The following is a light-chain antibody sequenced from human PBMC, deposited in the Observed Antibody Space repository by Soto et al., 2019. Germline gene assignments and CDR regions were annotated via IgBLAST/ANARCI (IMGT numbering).Light chain of an antibody. CDR3: SSYTSSRIRV. J-gene: IGLJ3*02. CDR1: SSDVGGYNY. CDR2: DVS. Sequence: QSALTQPASVSGSPGQSITISCTGTSSDVGGYNYVSWYQQHPGKAPKLMIYDVSNRPSGLSNRFSGSKSGSTASLTISGLRAEDEADYYCSSYTSSRIRVFGGGTKLTVL. V-gene: IGLV2-14*01.